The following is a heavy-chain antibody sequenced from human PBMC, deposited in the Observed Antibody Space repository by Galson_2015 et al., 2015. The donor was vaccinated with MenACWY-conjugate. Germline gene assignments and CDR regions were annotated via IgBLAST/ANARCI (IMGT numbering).Heavy chain of an antibody. D-gene: IGHD3-22*01. Sequence: PALVKPTQTLTLTCTFSGFSLSTSGMRVNWVRQPPGKALEWLARIDWDDDKLYNTSLRTRLTISKDTSKNQVVLTMTNMDPVDTAVYYCARAWGPKYYDSSGSQGYFDYWGQGSLVTVSS. CDR3: ARAWGPKYYDSSGSQGYFDY. V-gene: IGHV2-70*03. CDR2: IDWDDDK. CDR1: GFSLSTSGMR. J-gene: IGHJ4*02.